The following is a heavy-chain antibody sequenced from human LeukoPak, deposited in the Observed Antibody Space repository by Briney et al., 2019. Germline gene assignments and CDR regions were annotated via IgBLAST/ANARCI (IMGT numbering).Heavy chain of an antibody. CDR2: LNGGGT. CDR3: VKEVPTYGYFDY. J-gene: IGHJ4*02. D-gene: IGHD2-21*01. Sequence: GGSLRLSCVASGFTFSNYAMRWVRQAPGRGLEWVAALNGGGTIFQYSVRGRCTISRDNSKSTLYLQLNSLTGDDTAVYYCVKEVPTYGYFDYWGRGTLVTVSS. CDR1: GFTFSNYA. V-gene: IGHV3-23*01.